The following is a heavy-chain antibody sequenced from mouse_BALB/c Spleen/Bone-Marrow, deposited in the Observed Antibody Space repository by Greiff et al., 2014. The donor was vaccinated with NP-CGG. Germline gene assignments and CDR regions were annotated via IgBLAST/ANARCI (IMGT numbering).Heavy chain of an antibody. D-gene: IGHD2-4*01. J-gene: IGHJ2*01. V-gene: IGHV14-4*02. Sequence: VQLKESGAELVRSGASVKLSCTASGFNIKDYYMHWGKQRPEQGLEGIGWIDPENGDNEYAPKFQGKATMTADTSSNTAYLQLSSLTSEDTAVYYCNARGDYDFDYFDYWGQGTTLTVSS. CDR2: IDPENGDN. CDR1: GFNIKDYY. CDR3: NARGDYDFDYFDY.